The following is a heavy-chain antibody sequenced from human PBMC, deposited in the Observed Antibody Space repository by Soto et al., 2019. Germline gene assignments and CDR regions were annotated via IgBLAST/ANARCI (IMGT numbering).Heavy chain of an antibody. V-gene: IGHV1-3*01. CDR1: GYTFTSYA. J-gene: IGHJ6*03. Sequence: ASVKVSCKASGYTFTSYAMHWVRQAPGQGLEWMGWISPYNGSTHYAERFQGRLTMTTDTSATSAYMELRTLSSDDRAVYFCARALSMAQYYYYMDVWGKGTTVTVSS. CDR3: ARALSMAQYYYYMDV. CDR2: ISPYNGST.